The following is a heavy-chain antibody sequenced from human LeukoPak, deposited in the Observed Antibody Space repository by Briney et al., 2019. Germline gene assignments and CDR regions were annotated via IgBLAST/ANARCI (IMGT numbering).Heavy chain of an antibody. J-gene: IGHJ6*04. Sequence: GGSLRLSCAASGFTFSSYAMSWVRQAPGKGLEWVSALSGSGGSTYYADSVKGRFTISRDNSKNTLYLQMNSVRAEDTAVYYCAKGGYDILTGYHYGMDVWGKGTTVTVSS. CDR2: LSGSGGST. V-gene: IGHV3-23*01. CDR1: GFTFSSYA. D-gene: IGHD3-9*01. CDR3: AKGGYDILTGYHYGMDV.